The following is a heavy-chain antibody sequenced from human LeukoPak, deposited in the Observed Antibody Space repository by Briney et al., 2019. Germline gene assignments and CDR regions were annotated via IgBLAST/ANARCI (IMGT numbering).Heavy chain of an antibody. D-gene: IGHD3-16*02. CDR2: IYYSGST. CDR1: GGSISSSSYY. Sequence: PSETLSLTCTVSGGSISSSSYYWGWIRQPPGKGLEWIGSIYYSGSTYYNPSLKSRVTISVDTSKNQFSLKLSPVTAADTAVYYCARGGVIVGFDYFDYWGQGTLVTVSS. J-gene: IGHJ4*02. CDR3: ARGGVIVGFDYFDY. V-gene: IGHV4-39*07.